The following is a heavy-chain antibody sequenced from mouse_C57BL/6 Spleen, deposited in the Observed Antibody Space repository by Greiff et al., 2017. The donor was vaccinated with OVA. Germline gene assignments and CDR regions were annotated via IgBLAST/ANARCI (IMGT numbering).Heavy chain of an antibody. CDR3: ARSSLLLRSWYFDV. CDR1: GFSLTSYG. CDR2: IWSGGST. J-gene: IGHJ1*03. Sequence: VKLVESGPGLVQPSQSLSITCTVSGFSLTSYGVHWVRQSPGKGLEWLGVIWSGGSTDYNAAFISRLSISKDNSKSQVFFKMNSLQADDTAIYYCARSSLLLRSWYFDVWGTGTTVTVSS. D-gene: IGHD1-1*01. V-gene: IGHV2-2*01.